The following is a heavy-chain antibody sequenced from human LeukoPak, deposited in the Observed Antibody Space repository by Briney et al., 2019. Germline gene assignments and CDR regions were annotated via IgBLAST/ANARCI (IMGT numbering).Heavy chain of an antibody. D-gene: IGHD6-13*01. CDR2: ISGSGGST. CDR3: AKGWQQQLVSGGFDY. J-gene: IGHJ4*02. CDR1: GFTFTNYA. V-gene: IGHV3-23*01. Sequence: GGSLRLSCAASGFTFTNYAMSWVRQAPGKGLEWVSAISGSGGSTYYADSVKGRFTISRDNSKNTLYLQMNSLRAEDTAVYYCAKGWQQQLVSGGFDYWGQGTLVTVSS.